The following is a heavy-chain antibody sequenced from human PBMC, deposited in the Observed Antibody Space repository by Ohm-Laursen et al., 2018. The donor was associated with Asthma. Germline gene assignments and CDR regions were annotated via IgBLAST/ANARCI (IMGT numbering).Heavy chain of an antibody. CDR1: GGSFSGYY. CDR3: ARLVDTAQGRYYYYGMDV. D-gene: IGHD5-18*01. Sequence: SDTLSLTCAVYGGSFSGYYWSWIRQPPGKGLEWIGEINHSGSTNYNPSLKSRVTISVDTSKNQFPLKLSSVTAADTAVYYCARLVDTAQGRYYYYGMDVWGQGTTVTVSS. J-gene: IGHJ6*02. CDR2: INHSGST. V-gene: IGHV4-34*01.